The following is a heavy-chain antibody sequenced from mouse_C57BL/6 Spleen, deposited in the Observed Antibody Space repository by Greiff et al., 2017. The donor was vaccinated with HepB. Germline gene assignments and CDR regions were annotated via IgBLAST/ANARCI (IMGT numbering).Heavy chain of an antibody. Sequence: VQLQQPGAELVRPGTSVKLSCKASGYTFTSYWMHWVKQRPGQGLEWIGVIDPSDSYTNYNQKFKGKATLTVDTSSSTAYMQLSSLTSEDSAVYYCAREGAAQATLFAYWGQGTLVTVSA. CDR1: GYTFTSYW. J-gene: IGHJ3*01. D-gene: IGHD3-2*02. V-gene: IGHV1-59*01. CDR3: AREGAAQATLFAY. CDR2: IDPSDSYT.